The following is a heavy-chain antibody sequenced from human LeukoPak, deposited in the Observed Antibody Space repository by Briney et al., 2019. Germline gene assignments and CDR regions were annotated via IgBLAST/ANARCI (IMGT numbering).Heavy chain of an antibody. Sequence: SETLSLTCTVSGGSISSYYWSWVRQPPGKGLEWIGYIYYSGSTNYNPSLKSRVTISVDTSKNQFSLKLSSVTAADTAVYYCARGLGGYSYGYVNFSDDYWGQGTLVTVSS. D-gene: IGHD5-18*01. CDR1: GGSISSYY. V-gene: IGHV4-59*12. CDR2: IYYSGST. J-gene: IGHJ4*02. CDR3: ARGLGGYSYGYVNFSDDY.